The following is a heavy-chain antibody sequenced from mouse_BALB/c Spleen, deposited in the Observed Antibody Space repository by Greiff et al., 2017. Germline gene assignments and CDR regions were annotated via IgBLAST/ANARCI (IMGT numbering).Heavy chain of an antibody. V-gene: IGHV1-4*02. CDR1: GYTFTSYT. CDR2: INPSSGYT. Sequence: QVQLQQSAAELARPGASVKMSCKASGYTFTSYTMHWVKQRPGQGLEWIGYINPSSGYTEYNQKFKDKTTLTADKSSSTAYMQLSSLTSEDSAVYYCARSENYYGSSYNYAMDYWGRGTSVTVSS. J-gene: IGHJ4*01. D-gene: IGHD1-1*01. CDR3: ARSENYYGSSYNYAMDY.